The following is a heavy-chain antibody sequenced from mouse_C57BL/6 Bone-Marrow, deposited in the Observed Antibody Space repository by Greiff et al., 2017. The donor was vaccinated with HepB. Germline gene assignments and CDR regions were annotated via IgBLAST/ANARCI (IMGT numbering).Heavy chain of an antibody. J-gene: IGHJ1*03. D-gene: IGHD1-1*01. CDR1: GYTFTSYW. Sequence: QVQLQQSGAELAKPGASVKLSCKASGYTFTSYWMHWVKQRPGQGLEWIGYINPSSGYTKYNQKFKDKATLTADKSSSTAYMQLSSLTYEDSAVYYCAICYYGSSYVDWYFDVWGTGTTVTVSS. CDR3: AICYYGSSYVDWYFDV. V-gene: IGHV1-7*01. CDR2: INPSSGYT.